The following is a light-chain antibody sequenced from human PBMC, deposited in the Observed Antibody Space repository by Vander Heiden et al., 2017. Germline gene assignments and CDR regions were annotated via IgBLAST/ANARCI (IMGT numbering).Light chain of an antibody. V-gene: IGKV1-39*01. CDR2: AAS. CDR3: QQSYSTPHT. CDR1: QSISSY. J-gene: IGKJ2*01. Sequence: PSSLSASVGDRVTITCRACQSISSYLNWYQQKPGKAPKFLIYAASSLHSGVPSRFSGSGSGTDFTLTISSLQPEDFAAYYCQQSYSTPHTFGQGTKLEIK.